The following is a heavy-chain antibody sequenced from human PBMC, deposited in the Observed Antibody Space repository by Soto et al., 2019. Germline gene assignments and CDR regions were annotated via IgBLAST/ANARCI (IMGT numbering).Heavy chain of an antibody. CDR2: INPNSGGT. D-gene: IGHD2-15*01. CDR3: AGPSDCSGGSCYPLGYYGMNV. V-gene: IGHV1-2*02. J-gene: IGHJ6*02. Sequence: ASVKVSCKASGYTFTGYYMHWVRQAPGQGLEWMGWINPNSGGTNYAQKFQGRVTMTRDTSISTAYMELSRLRSDDTAVYYCAGPSDCSGGSCYPLGYYGMNVWGQGTTVTVSS. CDR1: GYTFTGYY.